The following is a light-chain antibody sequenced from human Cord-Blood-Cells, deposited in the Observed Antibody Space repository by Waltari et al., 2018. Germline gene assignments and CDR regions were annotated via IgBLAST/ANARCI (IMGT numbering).Light chain of an antibody. Sequence: QSVLTQPPSVSEAPRQRVTIPCSGSSSNIGNNAVNWYQQLPGKAPKLLIYYDDLLPSGVSDRFSGSKSGTSASLAISGLQSEDEADYYCCSYAGSSTFVFGGGTKLTVL. J-gene: IGLJ3*02. CDR1: SSNIGNNA. V-gene: IGLV1-36*01. CDR3: CSYAGSSTFV. CDR2: YDD.